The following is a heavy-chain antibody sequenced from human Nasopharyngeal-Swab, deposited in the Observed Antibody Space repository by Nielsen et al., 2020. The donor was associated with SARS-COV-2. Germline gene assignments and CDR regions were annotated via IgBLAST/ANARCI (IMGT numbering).Heavy chain of an antibody. V-gene: IGHV3-21*01. J-gene: IGHJ4*02. CDR1: GFSFSSYT. Sequence: GGSLRLSCVASGFSFSSYTMNWVRQAPGQGLEWVASITSGSLYIYYTDSLRGRFSISRDDATNSVFLHINGLRVDDTATYYCVRENPSWFEDYWGQGTLVTVSS. CDR2: ITSGSLYI. D-gene: IGHD3-10*01. CDR3: VRENPSWFEDY.